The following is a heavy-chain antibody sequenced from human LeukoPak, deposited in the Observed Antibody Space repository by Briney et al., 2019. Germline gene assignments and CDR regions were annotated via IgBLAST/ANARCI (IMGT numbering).Heavy chain of an antibody. D-gene: IGHD4-17*01. J-gene: IGHJ4*02. Sequence: SETLSLTCTVSGGSIGSYYWSWIRQPARKGLEWIGRIYNNGNSNYNPSLRSRVTMSVDTSKNQFSLRLTSVTAADTAVYYCVREGRYGDYEGYWGQGTLVTVSS. V-gene: IGHV4-4*07. CDR2: IYNNGNS. CDR3: VREGRYGDYEGY. CDR1: GGSIGSYY.